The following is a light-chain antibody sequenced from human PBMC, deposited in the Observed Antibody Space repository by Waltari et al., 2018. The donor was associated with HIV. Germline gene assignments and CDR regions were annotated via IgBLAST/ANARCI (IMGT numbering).Light chain of an antibody. CDR2: SNN. V-gene: IGLV1-44*01. J-gene: IGLJ1*01. Sequence: QSVLTQPPSASGTPGQRITISCSGGSSNIGSYNVHWYQQFAGTAPKLVIYSNNQRPSGVPDRFSGSKSGTSASLAISGLQSEDEAEYYCATWDDSLNGYVFGTGTKVTVL. CDR3: ATWDDSLNGYV. CDR1: SSNIGSYN.